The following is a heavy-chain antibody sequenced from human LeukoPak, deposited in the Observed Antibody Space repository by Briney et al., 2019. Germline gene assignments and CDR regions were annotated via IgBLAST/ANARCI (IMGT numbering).Heavy chain of an antibody. CDR3: AKDMFSSSSLFDY. Sequence: PGRSLRLSCAASGFTFDDYAMHWVRQAPGNGLEWVSGISWNSGSIGYADSVKGRFTISRDNAKNSLYLQMNSLRAEDTALYYCAKDMFSSSSLFDYWGQGTLVTVSS. J-gene: IGHJ4*02. CDR1: GFTFDDYA. D-gene: IGHD6-6*01. CDR2: ISWNSGSI. V-gene: IGHV3-9*01.